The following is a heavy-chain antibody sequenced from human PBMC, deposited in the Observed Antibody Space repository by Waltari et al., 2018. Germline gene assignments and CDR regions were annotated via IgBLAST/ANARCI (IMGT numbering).Heavy chain of an antibody. J-gene: IGHJ4*02. CDR3: ARIAAAGGDY. CDR2: INPNSGGT. CDR1: GYTFTGYY. D-gene: IGHD6-13*01. V-gene: IGHV1-2*02. Sequence: VQLVQSGAEVKKPGASVKVSCKASGYTFTGYYMHWVRQAPGQGLEWMGWINPNSGGTIDEQKFQGRVTMTRDTSISTAYMELSRLRSDDTAVYYCARIAAAGGDYWGQGTLVTSPQ.